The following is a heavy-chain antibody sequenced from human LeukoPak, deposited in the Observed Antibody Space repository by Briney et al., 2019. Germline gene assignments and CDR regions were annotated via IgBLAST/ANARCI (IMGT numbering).Heavy chain of an antibody. CDR1: GFTFSSYV. Sequence: GGSLRPSCAASGFTFSSYVMYWVRQAPGKGLEYVSSISSNGGSTYYANSVKGRFTISRDNSKNTLYLQMGSLRAEDMAVYYCARGGQSKYDSSGYLNYFDYWGQGTLVTVSS. CDR2: ISSNGGST. J-gene: IGHJ4*02. V-gene: IGHV3-64*01. CDR3: ARGGQSKYDSSGYLNYFDY. D-gene: IGHD3-22*01.